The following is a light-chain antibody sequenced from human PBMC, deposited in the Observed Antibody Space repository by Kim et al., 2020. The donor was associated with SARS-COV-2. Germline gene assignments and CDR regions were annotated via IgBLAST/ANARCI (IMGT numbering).Light chain of an antibody. V-gene: IGKV3-15*01. CDR2: DAS. CDR3: QQYNNWPRT. CDR1: QSVSGN. Sequence: EIVLTQSPATLSVSPGERVTLFCRASQSVSGNLAWYQQKPGQAPRFLMYDASTRATGIPGRFSGSGSGTEFTLTISSLQSEDFAVYYCQQYNNWPRTFGQGTKLEI. J-gene: IGKJ1*01.